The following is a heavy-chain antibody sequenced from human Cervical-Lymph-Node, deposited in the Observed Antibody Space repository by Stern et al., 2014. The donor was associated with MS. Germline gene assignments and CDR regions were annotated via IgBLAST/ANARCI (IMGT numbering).Heavy chain of an antibody. J-gene: IGHJ6*02. CDR3: ATLYDSSGNYGMEV. Sequence: VQLVVSGAEEKKPRASVMVSCKASGYTFIRYYIHLVRQAPGHGLDLMGLLNPNGGSTRYAQKFQGRVTMTSDTSTSTVSMELSSLRSEDTAVYYCATLYDSSGNYGMEVWGQGTTVIVSS. D-gene: IGHD3-3*01. V-gene: IGHV1-46*01. CDR1: GYTFIRYY. CDR2: LNPNGGST.